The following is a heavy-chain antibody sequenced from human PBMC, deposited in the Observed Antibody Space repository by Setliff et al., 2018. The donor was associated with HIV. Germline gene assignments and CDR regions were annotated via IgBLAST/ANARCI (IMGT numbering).Heavy chain of an antibody. J-gene: IGHJ3*02. V-gene: IGHV4-61*02. Sequence: SETLSLTCTVSGGSISSGSYYWSWIRQSAGKGLEWIGRIYISGSTNYNPSLKSRVTISVATPKNQFSLKLSSVTAADTAVYYCARPLMTTVVSVCAFDIWGQGTMVTVSS. CDR1: GGSISSGSYY. D-gene: IGHD4-17*01. CDR3: ARPLMTTVVSVCAFDI. CDR2: IYISGST.